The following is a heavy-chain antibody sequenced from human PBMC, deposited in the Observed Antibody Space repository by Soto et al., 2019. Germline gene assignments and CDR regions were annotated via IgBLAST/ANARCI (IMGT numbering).Heavy chain of an antibody. J-gene: IGHJ6*02. CDR1: GGTFSSYA. D-gene: IGHD3-10*01. Sequence: QVQLVQSGAEVKKPGSSVKVSCKASGGTFSSYAISWVRQAPGQGLEWMGGIIPIFGTANYAQKFQGRVTITADESTSTAYIELSSLRSEDTAVYYCARGPTLYGSGSYSGMDVWGQGTTVTVSS. V-gene: IGHV1-69*01. CDR2: IIPIFGTA. CDR3: ARGPTLYGSGSYSGMDV.